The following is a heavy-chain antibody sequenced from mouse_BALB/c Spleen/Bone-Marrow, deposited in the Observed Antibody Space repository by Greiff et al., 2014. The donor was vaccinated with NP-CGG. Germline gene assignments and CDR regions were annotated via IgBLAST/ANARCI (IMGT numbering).Heavy chain of an antibody. V-gene: IGHV2-6-7*01. CDR3: AREGNYFDY. J-gene: IGHJ2*01. Sequence: QVQLQQSGPGLEAPSQSLSITCTVSGFSLTVYGVNWVRQPPGKGLEWLGMIWGDGITDYNSAFKSGLSISKDDSKSQVFLKMNSLQTDDTAKYYCAREGNYFDYWGQGTTLTVSS. CDR1: GFSLTVYG. CDR2: IWGDGIT.